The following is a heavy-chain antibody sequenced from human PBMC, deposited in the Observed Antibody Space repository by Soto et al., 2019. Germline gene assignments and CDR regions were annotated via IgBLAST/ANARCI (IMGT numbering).Heavy chain of an antibody. CDR2: VYYSGAT. V-gene: IGHV4-59*01. J-gene: IGHJ4*02. CDR3: ARFSSPPRDFDY. CDR1: GGSISGYY. Sequence: QVKLQESGPGLVKPSETLSLTCTVSGGSISGYYWSWIRQPPGKGLEWIAHVYYSGATEYNPSLKSRLTISVDMSKNQFSLSVTSVTTADTAVYYCARFSSPPRDFDYWGQGILVTVSS. D-gene: IGHD6-13*01.